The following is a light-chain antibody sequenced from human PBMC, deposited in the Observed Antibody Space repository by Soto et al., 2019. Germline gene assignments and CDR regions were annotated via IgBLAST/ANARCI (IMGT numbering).Light chain of an antibody. J-gene: IGLJ1*01. V-gene: IGLV2-14*01. CDR2: EVT. CDR3: SSYTSSNTQV. CDR1: SSDVGGYNY. Sequence: QSALTQPASVSGSPGQSITISCTGTSSDVGGYNYVSWYQQHPGKAPKLMIYEVTNRPSGVSNRFSGSKSGNTASLTISGLQAEDEADYYCSSYTSSNTQVLGAGTKLTVL.